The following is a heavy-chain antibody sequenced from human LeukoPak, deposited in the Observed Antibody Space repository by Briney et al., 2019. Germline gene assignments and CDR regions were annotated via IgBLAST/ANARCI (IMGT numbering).Heavy chain of an antibody. CDR2: VDITRKYI. CDR3: ARDSVPLEATRRNSFDP. CDR1: GFTLSGYT. Sequence: RGALRLSCAPPGFTLSGYTMNSVCQALGKRLWWGSPVDITRKYIYDAESVKGRVTISRDDAKNSVYLQMNSARAEDMAVYFSARDSVPLEATRRNSFDPWGQGTLVTVS. J-gene: IGHJ5*02. V-gene: IGHV3-21*06. D-gene: IGHD2-15*01.